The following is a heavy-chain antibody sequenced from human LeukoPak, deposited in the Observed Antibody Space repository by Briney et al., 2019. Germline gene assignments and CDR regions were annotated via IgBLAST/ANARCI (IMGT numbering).Heavy chain of an antibody. CDR1: GFTFDDYA. CDR3: VAFAYCGGDCYPSFDY. Sequence: GGSLRLSCAASGFTFDDYAMRWVRQAPGKGLEWVSGICWNSGSIGYADSVKVRVTISSDNAKNCLYLEMNSMRAEDTALYYCVAFAYCGGDCYPSFDYWGQGTLVTVSS. CDR2: ICWNSGSI. D-gene: IGHD2-21*02. J-gene: IGHJ4*02. V-gene: IGHV3-9*01.